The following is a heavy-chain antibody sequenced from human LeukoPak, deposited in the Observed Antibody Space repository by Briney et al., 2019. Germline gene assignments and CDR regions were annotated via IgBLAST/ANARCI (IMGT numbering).Heavy chain of an antibody. CDR2: IYYSGST. V-gene: IGHV4-59*01. CDR1: GGSISSYY. J-gene: IGHJ2*01. Sequence: SETLPLTCTVSGGSISSYYWSWIRQPPGKGLEGIGYIYYSGSTNYNPSLKSRVTISVDTSKNQFSLKLSSVTAADTAVYYCARAAAPHYDFWSGPVSVGLDLWGRGTLVTVSS. D-gene: IGHD3-3*01. CDR3: ARAAAPHYDFWSGPVSVGLDL.